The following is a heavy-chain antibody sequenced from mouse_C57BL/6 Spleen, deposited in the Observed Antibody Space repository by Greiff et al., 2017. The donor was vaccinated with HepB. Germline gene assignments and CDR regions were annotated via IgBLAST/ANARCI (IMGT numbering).Heavy chain of an antibody. J-gene: IGHJ1*03. CDR2: ISYDGSN. CDR1: GYSITSGYY. CDR3: ARDGYYGSSYEWYFDV. Sequence: EVQLQESGPGLVKPSQSLSLTCSVTGYSITSGYYWNWIRQFPGNKLEWMGYISYDGSNNYNPSLKNRISITRDTSKNQFFLKLNAVTTEDTATYYCARDGYYGSSYEWYFDVWGTGTTVTVSS. D-gene: IGHD1-1*01. V-gene: IGHV3-6*01.